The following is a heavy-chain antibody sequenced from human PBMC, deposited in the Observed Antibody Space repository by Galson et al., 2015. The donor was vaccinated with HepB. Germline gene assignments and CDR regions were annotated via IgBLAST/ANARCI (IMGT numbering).Heavy chain of an antibody. J-gene: IGHJ4*02. V-gene: IGHV3-30*04. D-gene: IGHD4-17*01. CDR1: GFTFSSFD. CDR3: ARDRGYGDYLDY. Sequence: SLRLSCAASGFTFSSFDMHWVRQAPGKGLEWVAVISYDGSNKYYSDSAKGRFTISRDNSKNTLYLQVNSLRAEDTAVYYCARDRGYGDYLDYWGQGALVTVSS. CDR2: ISYDGSNK.